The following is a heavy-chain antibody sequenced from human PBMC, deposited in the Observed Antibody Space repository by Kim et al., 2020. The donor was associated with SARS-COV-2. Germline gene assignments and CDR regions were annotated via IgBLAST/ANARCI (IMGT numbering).Heavy chain of an antibody. D-gene: IGHD3-22*01. CDR3: ARTGNYCDSSGHYILFDY. CDR1: GGSFSGYY. Sequence: SETLSLTCAVYGGSFSGYYWSWIRQPPGKGLEWIGEINHSGSTNYNPSLKSRVTISVDTSKNQFSLKLSSVTAADTAVYYCARTGNYCDSSGHYILFDYWGQGTLVTVSS. CDR2: INHSGST. J-gene: IGHJ4*02. V-gene: IGHV4-34*01.